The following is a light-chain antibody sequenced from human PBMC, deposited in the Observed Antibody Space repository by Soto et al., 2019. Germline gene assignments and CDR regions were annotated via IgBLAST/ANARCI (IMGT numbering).Light chain of an antibody. J-gene: IGKJ5*01. CDR3: QQYYNWPRT. CDR2: GAS. V-gene: IGKV3-15*01. CDR1: QSVATN. Sequence: EAVLTQSPATLSVSPGERATLSCRASQSVATNLAWYQQRPGQAPRLLIYGASKRAIGLPARFSGIGSGTEFTLTITSLQSEDCAVYYCQQYYNWPRTFGQGTRLEIK.